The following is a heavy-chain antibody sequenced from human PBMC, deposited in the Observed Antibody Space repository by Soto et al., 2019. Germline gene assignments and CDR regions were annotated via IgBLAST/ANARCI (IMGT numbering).Heavy chain of an antibody. V-gene: IGHV1-18*01. CDR3: ARVTESPYNWFDP. Sequence: QVQLVQSGAEVKKPGASVKVTCKASGYTFTSCGISWVRQAPGQGLEWMGWMSAYNGNTNYAQKLRGRVTMTTDTTPSTAYMELRSMRSDDTAVNYCARVTESPYNWFDPWGQGTLVTVSS. CDR2: MSAYNGNT. J-gene: IGHJ5*02. CDR1: GYTFTSCG.